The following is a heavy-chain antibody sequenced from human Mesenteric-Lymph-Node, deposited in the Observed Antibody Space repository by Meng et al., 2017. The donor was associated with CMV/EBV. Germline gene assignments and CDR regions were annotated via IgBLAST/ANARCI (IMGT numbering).Heavy chain of an antibody. CDR3: ARFTTVTKYYFDY. D-gene: IGHD4-17*01. CDR2: IYPGDSDT. J-gene: IGHJ4*02. CDR1: GYSFTSYW. V-gene: IGHV5-51*01. Sequence: KVSCKGSGYSFTSYWIGWVRQMPGKGLEWMGIIYPGDSDTRYSPSFQGQVTISADKSISTAYLQWSSLKASDTAMYYCARFTTVTKYYFDYWGQGTLVTVSS.